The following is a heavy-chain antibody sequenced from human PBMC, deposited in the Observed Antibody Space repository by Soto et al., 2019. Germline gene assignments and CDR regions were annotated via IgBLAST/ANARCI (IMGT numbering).Heavy chain of an antibody. V-gene: IGHV3-23*01. CDR3: AITGWAKRGGMDV. CDR2: ISGSGGST. D-gene: IGHD1-20*01. Sequence: EVLLLESGGGLVQPGGSLRLSCAASGFTFSSYAMSWVRQAPGKGLEWVSAISGSGGSTYYADSVKGRFTISRDNSKNTLYLQMNSLRAEDTAVYYCAITGWAKRGGMDVWGQGTTVTVSS. J-gene: IGHJ6*02. CDR1: GFTFSSYA.